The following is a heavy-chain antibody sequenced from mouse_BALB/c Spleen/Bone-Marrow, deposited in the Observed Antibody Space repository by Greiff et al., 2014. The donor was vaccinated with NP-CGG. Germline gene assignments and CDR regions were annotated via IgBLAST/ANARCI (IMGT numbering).Heavy chain of an antibody. Sequence: LVESGAELVKPGASVKLSCTASGFNIKDTYMHWVKQRPKQGLEWIGRIDPANGNTKFDPKFQGKATITADTSSNTAYLQLSSLTSEDTAVYYCARGNYYFDYWGQGTTLTVSS. CDR2: IDPANGNT. V-gene: IGHV14-3*02. J-gene: IGHJ2*01. CDR1: GFNIKDTY. CDR3: ARGNYYFDY. D-gene: IGHD2-1*01.